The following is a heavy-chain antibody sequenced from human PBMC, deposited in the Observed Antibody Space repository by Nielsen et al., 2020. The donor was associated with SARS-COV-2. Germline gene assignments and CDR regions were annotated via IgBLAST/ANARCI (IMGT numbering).Heavy chain of an antibody. CDR3: ARGYSGNDHY. D-gene: IGHD5-12*01. CDR1: GYTFTSYD. Sequence: ASVKVSCKASGYTFTSYDINWVRQATGQGREWMGWMNPNSGNTGYAQKFQVRVTMTRNRSTSTAYMELSSLRSEDTAVYYCARGYSGNDHYWGQGTLVTVSS. CDR2: MNPNSGNT. V-gene: IGHV1-8*01. J-gene: IGHJ4*02.